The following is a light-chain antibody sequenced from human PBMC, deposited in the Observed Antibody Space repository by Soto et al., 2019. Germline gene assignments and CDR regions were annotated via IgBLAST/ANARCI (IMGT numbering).Light chain of an antibody. J-gene: IGLJ3*02. CDR2: GDS. Sequence: QSVLTQPPSVSGAPGQRVTISCTGNSSNIGANYDVHWYQHLPGTAPRLLISGDSNRPSGVPDRFSGSKSGTSASLGITGLQAEDEADYYCQSYDSSLRGWVFGGGTKLTVL. CDR3: QSYDSSLRGWV. V-gene: IGLV1-40*01. CDR1: SSNIGANYD.